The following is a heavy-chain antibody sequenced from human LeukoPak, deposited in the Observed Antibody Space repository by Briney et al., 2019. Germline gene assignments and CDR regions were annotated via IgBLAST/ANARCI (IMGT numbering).Heavy chain of an antibody. CDR3: ARRVGRYFGERAYYYNYMDV. V-gene: IGHV4-59*12. CDR1: GGSISGYY. J-gene: IGHJ6*03. D-gene: IGHD3-10*01. CDR2: IYYSGST. Sequence: QPSETLSLTCSVSGGSISGYYWSWIWQPPGKGLEWIGYIYYSGSTNYNPSLKSRVTISVETSKNQFSLKLSSVTAADTAVYYCARRVGRYFGERAYYYNYMDVWAKGTTVTISS.